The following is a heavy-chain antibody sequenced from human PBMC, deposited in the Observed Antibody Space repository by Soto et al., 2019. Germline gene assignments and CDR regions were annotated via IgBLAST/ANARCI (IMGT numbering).Heavy chain of an antibody. V-gene: IGHV4-59*01. J-gene: IGHJ2*01. CDR2: IYYSGST. CDR3: ARDGYSSGWYSPYWYFDL. Sequence: QVQLQESGPGLVKPSETLSLTCTVSGGSISSYYWSWIRQPPGKGLEWIGYIYYSGSTNYNPSLKSRVTISVDTSKNQFSLKLGSVTAADTAVYYCARDGYSSGWYSPYWYFDLWGRGTLVTVSS. D-gene: IGHD6-19*01. CDR1: GGSISSYY.